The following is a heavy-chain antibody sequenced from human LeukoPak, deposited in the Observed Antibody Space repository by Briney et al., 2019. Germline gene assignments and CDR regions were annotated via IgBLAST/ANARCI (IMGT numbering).Heavy chain of an antibody. CDR3: AMMDGAETDY. Sequence: SGTLSLTCTVSGGSISSGGYYWSWIRQHPGKGLEWIGYIYYSGSTYYNPSLKSRVTISVDTSKNQFSLKLSSVTAADTAVYYCAMMDGAETDYWGQGTLVTVSS. J-gene: IGHJ4*02. CDR2: IYYSGST. V-gene: IGHV4-31*03. CDR1: GGSISSGGYY. D-gene: IGHD1-26*01.